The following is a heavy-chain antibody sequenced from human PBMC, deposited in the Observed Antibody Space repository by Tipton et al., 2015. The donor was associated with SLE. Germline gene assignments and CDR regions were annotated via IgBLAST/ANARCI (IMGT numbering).Heavy chain of an antibody. CDR2: INHSGST. CDR3: ARDTTPIDY. Sequence: TLSLTCTVSGGSISSSSYYWGWIRQPPGKGLEWLGEINHSGSTNYNPSLKSRVTLLVDTSKNQFSLKLSSVTAADTAVYYCARDTTPIDYWGQGTLVTVSS. D-gene: IGHD1-1*01. V-gene: IGHV4-39*07. CDR1: GGSISSSSYY. J-gene: IGHJ4*02.